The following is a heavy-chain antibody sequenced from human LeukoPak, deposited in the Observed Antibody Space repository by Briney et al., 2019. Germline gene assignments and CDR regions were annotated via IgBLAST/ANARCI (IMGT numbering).Heavy chain of an antibody. Sequence: KSSETLSLTCTVSGGSISSSSYYWGWIRQPPGKGLEWIGSIYYSGSTYYNPSLKSRVTISVDTSKNQFSLKLSSVTAADTAVYYCARRYVIPAGTPKQYYFDNWGQGTLVTVSS. CDR3: ARRYVIPAGTPKQYYFDN. CDR1: GGSISSSSYY. CDR2: IYYSGST. D-gene: IGHD6-19*01. J-gene: IGHJ4*02. V-gene: IGHV4-39*07.